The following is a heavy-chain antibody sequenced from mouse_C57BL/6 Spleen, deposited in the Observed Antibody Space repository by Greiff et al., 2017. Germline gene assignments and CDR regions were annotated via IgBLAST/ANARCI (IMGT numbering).Heavy chain of an antibody. CDR2: FYPGSGSI. D-gene: IGHD1-1*01. Sequence: QVTLKESGAELVKPGASVKLSCKASGYTFTEYTIHWVKQRSGQGLEWIGWFYPGSGSIKYNEKFKDKATLTVDKSSSTVYMELSRLTSEDSAVYFCARHEDDPGSSFHFDYWGQGTTLTVSA. CDR1: GYTFTEYT. V-gene: IGHV1-62-2*01. J-gene: IGHJ2*01. CDR3: ARHEDDPGSSFHFDY.